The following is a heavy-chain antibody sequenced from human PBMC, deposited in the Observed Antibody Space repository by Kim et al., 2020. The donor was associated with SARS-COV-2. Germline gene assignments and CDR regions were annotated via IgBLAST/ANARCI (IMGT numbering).Heavy chain of an antibody. Sequence: GGSLRLSCAASGFPFNLYWMHWVRQAPGKGLVWVSRINNDGSSPKYADSVWGRFTISRDNAKSTLYLQMTSLGVEDTAVYYCARDTRGNDAFDIWGQGKMVTVSS. J-gene: IGHJ3*02. CDR3: ARDTRGNDAFDI. CDR2: INNDGSSP. D-gene: IGHD3-10*01. V-gene: IGHV3-74*01. CDR1: GFPFNLYW.